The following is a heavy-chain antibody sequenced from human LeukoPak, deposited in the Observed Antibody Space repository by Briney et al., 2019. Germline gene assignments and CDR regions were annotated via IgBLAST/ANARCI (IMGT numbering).Heavy chain of an antibody. D-gene: IGHD5-18*01. CDR1: GGSISSYY. Sequence: SETLSLTCTVSGGSISSYYWSWIRQPPGKGLEWIGYIYYSGSTNYNPSLKSRVTISVDTSKNQFSLKLSSVTAADTAVYYCARDLGYSYGPYYYYYYDMDVWGQGTTVTVSS. V-gene: IGHV4-59*01. CDR3: ARDLGYSYGPYYYYYYDMDV. CDR2: IYYSGST. J-gene: IGHJ6*02.